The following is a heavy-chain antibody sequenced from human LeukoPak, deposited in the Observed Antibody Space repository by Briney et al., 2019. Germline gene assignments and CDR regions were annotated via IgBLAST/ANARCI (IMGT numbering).Heavy chain of an antibody. D-gene: IGHD2-2*01. Sequence: PGRSLRLSCAASGFTFSSYGMHWVRQAPGKGLEWVAVISYDGSNKYYADSVKGRFTISRDNSKNTLYLQMNSLRAEDTAVYYCAKIGYCSSTSCYGGDYWGQGTLVTVSS. V-gene: IGHV3-30*18. CDR1: GFTFSSYG. CDR2: ISYDGSNK. CDR3: AKIGYCSSTSCYGGDY. J-gene: IGHJ4*02.